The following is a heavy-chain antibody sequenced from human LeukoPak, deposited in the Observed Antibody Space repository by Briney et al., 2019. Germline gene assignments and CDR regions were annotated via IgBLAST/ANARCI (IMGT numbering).Heavy chain of an antibody. CDR1: GFTFSSYA. D-gene: IGHD3/OR15-3a*01. CDR3: AKDPHNFWTGYFDY. J-gene: IGHJ4*02. CDR2: ISGSGGTT. V-gene: IGHV3-23*01. Sequence: GGSPRLSCAASGFTFSSYAMSWVRQAPGKGLEWVSAISGSGGTTYYADSVKGHFTVSRDNSKNTLYLQMNSLRAEDTAVYYCAKDPHNFWTGYFDYWGQGTLVTVSS.